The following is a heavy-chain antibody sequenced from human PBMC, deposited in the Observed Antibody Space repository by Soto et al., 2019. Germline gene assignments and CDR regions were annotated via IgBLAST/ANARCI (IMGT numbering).Heavy chain of an antibody. CDR2: IYTSGST. CDR1: GGSISSYY. D-gene: IGHD5-18*01. J-gene: IGHJ6*02. V-gene: IGHV4-4*07. Sequence: QVQLQESGPGLVKPSETLSLTCTVSGGSISSYYWSWIRQPAGKGLEWIGRIYTSGSTNYNPSLKSRVTMSVDTSKNQFSLKLSSVTAADTAVYYCARVRDGTAMVTDYYYYGMDVWGQGTTVTVSS. CDR3: ARVRDGTAMVTDYYYYGMDV.